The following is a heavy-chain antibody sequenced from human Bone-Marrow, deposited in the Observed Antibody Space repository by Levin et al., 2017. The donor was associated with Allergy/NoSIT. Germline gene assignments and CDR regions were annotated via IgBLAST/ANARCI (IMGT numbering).Heavy chain of an antibody. V-gene: IGHV4-39*01. Sequence: TASETLSLTCTVSGGSMYSNNHYWGWVRQSPGKGLEWIGTVFYSGNTYYNPSLESRANISLDTSKNQFSLRLVSVTAADSAVFYCARWVLWESATATTASSRFYFDYWGQGILVSVSP. CDR1: GGSMYSNNHY. CDR3: ARWVLWESATATTASSRFYFDY. CDR2: VFYSGNT. D-gene: IGHD4-17*01. J-gene: IGHJ4*02.